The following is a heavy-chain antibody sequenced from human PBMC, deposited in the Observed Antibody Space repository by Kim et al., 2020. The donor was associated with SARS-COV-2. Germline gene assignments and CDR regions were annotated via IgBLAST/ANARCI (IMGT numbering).Heavy chain of an antibody. Sequence: GGSLRLSCAASGFTFSSYAMHWVRQAPGKGLEWVAVISYDGSNKYYADSVKGRFTISRDNSKNTLYLQMNSLRAEDTAVYYCARVGVDYGDLDAFDIWGQGTMVTVSS. V-gene: IGHV3-30*04. J-gene: IGHJ3*02. CDR2: ISYDGSNK. CDR3: ARVGVDYGDLDAFDI. D-gene: IGHD4-17*01. CDR1: GFTFSSYA.